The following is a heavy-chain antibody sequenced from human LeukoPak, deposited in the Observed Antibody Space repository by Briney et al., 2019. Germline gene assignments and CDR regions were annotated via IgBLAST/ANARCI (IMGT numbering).Heavy chain of an antibody. J-gene: IGHJ4*02. CDR1: GYTFTGYY. D-gene: IGHD1-26*01. CDR3: AESPEWELLNFPY. CDR2: INPNSGGT. V-gene: IGHV1-2*02. Sequence: ASVKVSCKASGYTFTGYYMHWVRQAPGQGLEWMGWINPNSGGTNYAQKFQGRVTMTRDTSISTAYMELSRLRSDDTAVYYCAESPEWELLNFPYWGQGTLVTVSS.